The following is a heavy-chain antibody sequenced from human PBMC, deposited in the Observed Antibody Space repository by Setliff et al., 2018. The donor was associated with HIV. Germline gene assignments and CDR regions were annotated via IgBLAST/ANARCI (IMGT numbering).Heavy chain of an antibody. J-gene: IGHJ5*02. CDR1: GYTFIGHY. V-gene: IGHV1-2*02. CDR3: ARDMFEIWERSLAKGDEFDP. Sequence: ASVKVSCKASGYTFIGHYIHWVRQAPGQGLEWMGWINPNSGDTKYAQKFQDRVSLTRDTSLSTAYMELSSLTSDDTAIYYGARDMFEIWERSLAKGDEFDPWGQGSLVTVSS. CDR2: INPNSGDT. D-gene: IGHD3-10*02.